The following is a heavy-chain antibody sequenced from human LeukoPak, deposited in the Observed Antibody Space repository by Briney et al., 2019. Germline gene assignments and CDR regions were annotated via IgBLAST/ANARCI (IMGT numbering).Heavy chain of an antibody. CDR3: AKDPFTAGWYFDL. Sequence: PGGSLRLSCAASGFTFDSYGTSWVRQAPGKGLEWVSAISGSGGSTYYADSVKGRFTISRDNSKNTLYLQMNSLRAEGTAVYYCAKDPFTAGWYFDLWGRGTLVTVSS. CDR2: ISGSGGST. V-gene: IGHV3-23*01. CDR1: GFTFDSYG. J-gene: IGHJ2*01. D-gene: IGHD3-16*01.